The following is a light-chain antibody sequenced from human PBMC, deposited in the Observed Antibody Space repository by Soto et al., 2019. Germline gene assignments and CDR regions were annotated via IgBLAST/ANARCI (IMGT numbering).Light chain of an antibody. CDR2: EVS. V-gene: IGLV2-8*01. Sequence: QSALTQPPSASGSPGQSVTISCTGTSSDVGGYNYVSWYQQHPGKAPKFMIYEVSKRPSGVPDRFSGSKSGNTASLTGSGLQAEDEADYYCSSYAGSNNLVFGGGTKLTVL. J-gene: IGLJ2*01. CDR3: SSYAGSNNLV. CDR1: SSDVGGYNY.